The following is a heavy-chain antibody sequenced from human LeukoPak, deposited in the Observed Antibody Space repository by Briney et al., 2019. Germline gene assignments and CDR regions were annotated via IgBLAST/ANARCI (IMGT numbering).Heavy chain of an antibody. V-gene: IGHV3-23*01. Sequence: GGSLRLSCAASGFTVSSNYMSWVRQAPGKGLEWVSAISGSGGSTYYADSVKGRFTISRDNSKNTLYLQMNSLRAEDTAVYYCAKAHTVTTYWFDPWGQGTLVTVSS. CDR1: GFTVSSNY. CDR3: AKAHTVTTYWFDP. D-gene: IGHD4-17*01. J-gene: IGHJ5*02. CDR2: ISGSGGST.